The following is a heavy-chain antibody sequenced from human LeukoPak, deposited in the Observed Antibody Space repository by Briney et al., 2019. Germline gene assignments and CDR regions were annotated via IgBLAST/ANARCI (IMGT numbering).Heavy chain of an antibody. D-gene: IGHD5-18*01. CDR2: ISGSRSYT. V-gene: IGHV3-23*01. J-gene: IGHJ6*03. Sequence: GGSLRLSCAASGFTFSSYAMSWVRQAPGKGLEWVSAISGSRSYTYYADSVKGRFTISRDNSKNTLYLQMNSLRAEDTAVYYCARVPAGYGYGPWEWDYYQYMDVWGTGTTVTVSS. CDR1: GFTFSSYA. CDR3: ARVPAGYGYGPWEWDYYQYMDV.